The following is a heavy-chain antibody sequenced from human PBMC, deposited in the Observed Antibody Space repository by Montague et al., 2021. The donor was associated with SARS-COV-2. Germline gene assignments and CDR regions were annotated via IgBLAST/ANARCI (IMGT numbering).Heavy chain of an antibody. CDR1: GGSISSSSYY. V-gene: IGHV4-39*07. J-gene: IGHJ6*02. CDR3: ARVGRQQLVRLSGMDV. CDR2: IYYSGST. D-gene: IGHD6-13*01. Sequence: TLSLTCTVSGGSISSSSYYWGWIRQPPGKGLEWIGSIYYSGSTXYNPSLKSRVTISVDTSKNQFSLKLSSVTAADTAVYYCARVGRQQLVRLSGMDVWGQGTTVTVSS.